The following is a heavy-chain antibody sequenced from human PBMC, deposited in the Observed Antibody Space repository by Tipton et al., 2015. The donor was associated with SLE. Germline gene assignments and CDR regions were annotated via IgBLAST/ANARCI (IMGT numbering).Heavy chain of an antibody. D-gene: IGHD3-16*02. J-gene: IGHJ3*02. Sequence: TLSLTCTVSGGSISSYYWSWIRQPPGKGLEWIGYIYTSGSTNYNPSLKSRVTISVDTSKNQFSLKLSSVTAADTAVYYCARGVYDYIWGSYRRVAFDIWGQGTMVTVSS. CDR3: ARGVYDYIWGSYRRVAFDI. CDR1: GGSISSYY. V-gene: IGHV4-4*08. CDR2: IYTSGST.